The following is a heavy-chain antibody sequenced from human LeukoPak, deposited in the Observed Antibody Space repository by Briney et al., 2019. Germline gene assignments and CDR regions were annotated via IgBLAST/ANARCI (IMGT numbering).Heavy chain of an antibody. Sequence: PGGSLRLSCAASGFTFNSYNMNWVRQAPGKGLEWVSYISSSSSTIYYADSVKGRFTISRDSAKTSLFLQMNSLRDEDTAVYYCARAYSSSSGRDAFDSWGLGTVVTVSS. V-gene: IGHV3-48*02. J-gene: IGHJ3*02. D-gene: IGHD6-6*01. CDR1: GFTFNSYN. CDR3: ARAYSSSSGRDAFDS. CDR2: ISSSSSTI.